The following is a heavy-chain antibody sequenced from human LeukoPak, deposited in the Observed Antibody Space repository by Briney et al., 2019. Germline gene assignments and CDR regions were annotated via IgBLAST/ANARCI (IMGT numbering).Heavy chain of an antibody. V-gene: IGHV3-30*18. CDR1: GFTFSSYG. D-gene: IGHD3-10*01. CDR2: ISYDGSNK. J-gene: IGHJ4*02. CDR3: AKDPGSGCYFYDY. Sequence: GGSLRLSCAASGFTFSSYGMHWVRQAPGKGLEWVAVISYDGSNKYYADSVKGRFTISRDNSKNTLYLQMNSLRAEDTAVYYCAKDPGSGCYFYDYWGQGTLVTVSS.